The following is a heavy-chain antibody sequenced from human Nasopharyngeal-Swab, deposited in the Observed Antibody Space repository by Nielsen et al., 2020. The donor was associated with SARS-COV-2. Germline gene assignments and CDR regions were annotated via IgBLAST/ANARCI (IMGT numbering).Heavy chain of an antibody. CDR2: INPSGGST. V-gene: IGHV1-46*01. J-gene: IGHJ4*02. CDR3: AREFTYYYDSSGYSAFDY. Sequence: ASVKVSCKASGYTFTSYYMHWVRQAPGQGLEWMGIINPSGGSTSYAQKFQGRVTMTRDTSTSTVYMELSSLRSEDTAVYYCAREFTYYYDSSGYSAFDYWGQGTLVTVYS. CDR1: GYTFTSYY. D-gene: IGHD3-22*01.